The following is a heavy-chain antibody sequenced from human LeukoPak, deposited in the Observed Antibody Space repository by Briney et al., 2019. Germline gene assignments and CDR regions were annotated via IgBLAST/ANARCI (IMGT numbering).Heavy chain of an antibody. CDR1: GYTFTGYY. D-gene: IGHD3-10*01. J-gene: IGHJ4*02. V-gene: IGHV1-2*02. CDR2: INPNSGGT. Sequence: GASVKVSCKASGYTFTGYYMHWVRQAPGQGLEWTGWINPNSGGTNYAQKFQGRVTMTRDTSISTAYMELSRLRSDDTAVYYCARGGHITMVRGVIIYFDYWGQGTLVTVSS. CDR3: ARGGHITMVRGVIIYFDY.